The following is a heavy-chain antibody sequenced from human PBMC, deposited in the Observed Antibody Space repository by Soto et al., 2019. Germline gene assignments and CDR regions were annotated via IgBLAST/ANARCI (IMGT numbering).Heavy chain of an antibody. CDR3: ARDSVIAFDY. J-gene: IGHJ4*02. CDR2: ITNSGGST. D-gene: IGHD3-22*01. Sequence: GGSLRLSCAASGFTFSSYAMSWVRQAPGKGLEWISAITNSGGSTYYADSVKGRFTISRDNAKNSLYLQMSSLRAEDTAVYYCARDSVIAFDYWGQGTLVTVSS. V-gene: IGHV3-23*01. CDR1: GFTFSSYA.